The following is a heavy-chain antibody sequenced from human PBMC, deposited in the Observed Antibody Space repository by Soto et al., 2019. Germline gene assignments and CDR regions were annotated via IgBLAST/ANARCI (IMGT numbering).Heavy chain of an antibody. V-gene: IGHV3-23*01. CDR2: ISGSGGST. J-gene: IGHJ4*02. D-gene: IGHD6-19*01. CDR1: GFTFSSYA. CDR3: ASRTSGWYFDY. Sequence: EVQLLESGGCLVQPGGSLRLSCTASGFTFSSYAMNWVRQAPGRGLEWVSVISGSGGSTYYADSVKGRFTIPRDNSMNPLYLQMTSLGAEDPAVYYFASRTSGWYFDYWGQGTLVTVSS.